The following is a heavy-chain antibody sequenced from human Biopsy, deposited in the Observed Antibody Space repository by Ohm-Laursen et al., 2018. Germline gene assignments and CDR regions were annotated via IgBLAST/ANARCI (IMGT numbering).Heavy chain of an antibody. CDR1: GDSVTKYC. CDR2: IYYSVMT. V-gene: IGHV4-59*02. D-gene: IGHD4-11*01. J-gene: IGHJ6*02. CDR3: ARDSGILNYGNFKYYHYYGMDV. Sequence: SVTLSLTCTVSGDSVTKYCWIWIRQPPGKGLEWIGHIYYSVMTYYNPSLQSRVSISVDTSRNQFSLTLSSVTAADTAVYYCARDSGILNYGNFKYYHYYGMDVWGQGTKVTVSS.